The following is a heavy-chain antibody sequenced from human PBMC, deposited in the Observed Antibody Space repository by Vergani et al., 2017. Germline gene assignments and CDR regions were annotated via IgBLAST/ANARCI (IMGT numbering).Heavy chain of an antibody. V-gene: IGHV3-7*04. Sequence: EVQLVESGEGLVQPGGSLRLSCAASGFTFSGFWLTWVRQAPGQGLEWVANIKQDGSETNYMDSVKGRFTISRDNDKNSVFLQMNSLRVEDTAIYYCAKEGGGYCSGGTCYPEYWGQGTLVIVSS. CDR1: GFTFSGFW. CDR2: IKQDGSET. D-gene: IGHD2-15*01. J-gene: IGHJ4*02. CDR3: AKEGGGYCSGGTCYPEY.